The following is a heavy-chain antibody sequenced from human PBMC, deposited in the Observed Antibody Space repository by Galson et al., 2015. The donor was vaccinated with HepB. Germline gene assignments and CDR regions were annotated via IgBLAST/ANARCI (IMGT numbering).Heavy chain of an antibody. CDR3: ARDDLEKDCSSTSCFRGYYYYYMDV. D-gene: IGHD2-2*01. Sequence: SLRLSCAASGFTFSSYGMHWVRQAPGKGLEWVAVIWYDGSNKYYADSVKGRFTISRDNSKNTLYLQMNSLRAEDTAVYYCARDDLEKDCSSTSCFRGYYYYYMDVWGKGTTVTVSS. J-gene: IGHJ6*03. CDR2: IWYDGSNK. V-gene: IGHV3-33*01. CDR1: GFTFSSYG.